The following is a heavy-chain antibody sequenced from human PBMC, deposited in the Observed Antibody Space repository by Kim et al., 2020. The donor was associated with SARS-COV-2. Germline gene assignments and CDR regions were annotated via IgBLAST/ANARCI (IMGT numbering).Heavy chain of an antibody. D-gene: IGHD3-22*01. CDR3: TTDPDCPYRWSSGYPLDY. J-gene: IGHJ4*02. V-gene: IGHV3-15*01. Sequence: GGSLRLSCAASGFTFSNAWMSWVRQAPGKGLEWVGRIKSKTDGGTTDYAAPVKGRFTISRDDSKNTLYLQMNSLKTEDTAVYYCTTDPDCPYRWSSGYPLDYWGQGTLVTVSS. CDR1: GFTFSNAW. CDR2: IKSKTDGGTT.